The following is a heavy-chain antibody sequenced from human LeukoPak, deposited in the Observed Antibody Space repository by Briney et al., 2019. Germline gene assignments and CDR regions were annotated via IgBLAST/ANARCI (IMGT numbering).Heavy chain of an antibody. D-gene: IGHD6-13*01. CDR1: GFKFSSFA. J-gene: IGHJ2*01. V-gene: IGHV3-23*01. CDR2: ISGRGDTT. Sequence: GGSLRLSCAASGFKFSSFAMSWVRQPPGKGLEWASAISGRGDTTYYANSVRGRFTISRDNSKNTLYLQMNSLRAEDTAVYFCAKGPHDRGYWYFDLWGRGTLVTVSS. CDR3: AKGPHDRGYWYFDL.